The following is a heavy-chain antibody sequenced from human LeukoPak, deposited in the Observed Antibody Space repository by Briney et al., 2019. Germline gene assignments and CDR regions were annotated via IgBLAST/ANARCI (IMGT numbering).Heavy chain of an antibody. D-gene: IGHD6-19*01. CDR3: ASGQWLVHCDY. CDR2: IYPGDSDT. J-gene: IGHJ4*02. V-gene: IGHV5-51*01. Sequence: GASLQISCKGSGYSFTSYWIGWVRQLPGKGLEWMGIIYPGDSDTRYSPSFQGQVTISADKSISTAYLQWSSLKASDTALYYCASGQWLVHCDYWGQGTLVTVSS. CDR1: GYSFTSYW.